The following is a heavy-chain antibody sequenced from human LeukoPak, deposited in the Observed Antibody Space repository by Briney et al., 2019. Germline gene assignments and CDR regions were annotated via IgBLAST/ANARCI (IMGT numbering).Heavy chain of an antibody. Sequence: GGSLRLSCAASGFTFSSYWMSWVRQAPGKGLEWVANIKQDGSEKYYVDSVKGRFTISRDNAKNSLYLQMNSLRAEDTAVYYCAKDLITMIVVVLNAFDIWGQGTMVTVSS. CDR2: IKQDGSEK. D-gene: IGHD3-22*01. V-gene: IGHV3-7*01. CDR1: GFTFSSYW. J-gene: IGHJ3*02. CDR3: AKDLITMIVVVLNAFDI.